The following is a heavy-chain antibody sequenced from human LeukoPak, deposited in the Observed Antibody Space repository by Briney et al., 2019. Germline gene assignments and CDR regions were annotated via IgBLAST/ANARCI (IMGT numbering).Heavy chain of an antibody. Sequence: ASVKVSCRASGYTFTSYYMHWVRQAPGQGLEWMGIINPSGGSTSYAQKFQGRVTMTRDTSTSTVYMELSSLRSEDTSVYYCARDLMVGDSSGPNYYWGQGTLVTVSS. CDR3: ARDLMVGDSSGPNYY. J-gene: IGHJ4*02. CDR2: INPSGGST. V-gene: IGHV1-46*01. CDR1: GYTFTSYY. D-gene: IGHD3-22*01.